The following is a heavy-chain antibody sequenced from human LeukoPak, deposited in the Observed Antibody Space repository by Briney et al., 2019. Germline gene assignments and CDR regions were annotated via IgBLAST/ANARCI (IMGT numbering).Heavy chain of an antibody. J-gene: IGHJ4*02. D-gene: IGHD3-9*01. Sequence: GGSLRLSCAASRFIFRTYGMHWVRQAPGKGLEWVAFIRYDGSNEYYADSVKGRFTISRDNSKNTLYLRMNSLRAEDTAVYYCAKSLVNYDILTAFDYWGQGTLVTVSS. V-gene: IGHV3-30*02. CDR2: IRYDGSNE. CDR1: RFIFRTYG. CDR3: AKSLVNYDILTAFDY.